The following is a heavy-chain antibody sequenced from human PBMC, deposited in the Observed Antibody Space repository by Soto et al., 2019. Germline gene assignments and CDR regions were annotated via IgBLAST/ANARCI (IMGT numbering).Heavy chain of an antibody. Sequence: ASVKVSCKASGYTFTSYGISWVRQAPGQGLEWMGWISAYNGNTNYAQKFQGRVTITADESTSTAYMELSSLRSEDTAVYYCASSLRITGTDRGLDYYGMDVWGQGTTVTVSS. CDR2: ISAYNGNT. CDR3: ASSLRITGTDRGLDYYGMDV. J-gene: IGHJ6*02. D-gene: IGHD1-7*01. V-gene: IGHV1-18*01. CDR1: GYTFTSYG.